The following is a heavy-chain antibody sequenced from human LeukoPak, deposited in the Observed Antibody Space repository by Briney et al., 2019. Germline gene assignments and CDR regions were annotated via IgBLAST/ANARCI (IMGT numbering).Heavy chain of an antibody. D-gene: IGHD6-13*01. CDR1: GFTVSNNY. J-gene: IGHJ4*02. Sequence: PGGSLCLSCIASGFTVSNNYMSWVRQAPGKGLEWVSVTYSGGGAHYADSVKGRFTISRDNSKNTVYLQMNSLRAEDTAVYYCARDRGAAAGDWGQGTLVTVSA. V-gene: IGHV3-53*01. CDR2: TYSGGGA. CDR3: ARDRGAAAGD.